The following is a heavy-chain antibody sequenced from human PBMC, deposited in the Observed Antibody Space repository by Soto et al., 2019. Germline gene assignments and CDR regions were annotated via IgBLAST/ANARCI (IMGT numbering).Heavy chain of an antibody. CDR3: ATSSGSAYGLDV. J-gene: IGHJ6*02. CDR2: IYHTGTT. CDR1: AGSISTTNW. Sequence: LSLTCAVSAGSISTTNWYVWVRQPPGMGLEWIGEIYHTGTTTYNPSLKSRVTMSVDTSKNQFSLRLSFVTAADTAVYYCATSSGSAYGLDVWGPGATVAVSS. V-gene: IGHV4-4*02. D-gene: IGHD3-10*01.